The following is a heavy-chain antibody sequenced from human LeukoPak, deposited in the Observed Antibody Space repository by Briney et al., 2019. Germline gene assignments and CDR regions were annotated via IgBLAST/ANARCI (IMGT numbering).Heavy chain of an antibody. D-gene: IGHD2-2*01. CDR3: ARDGSTDHAFDI. V-gene: IGHV1-2*02. Sequence: ASVKVSCKASGYTFTGYYMHWVRQAPGQGPEWMGWINPNSGGTNYAQKFQGRVTMTRDTSISTAYMELSRLRSDDTAVYYCARDGSTDHAFDIWGRGTMVTVSS. J-gene: IGHJ3*02. CDR2: INPNSGGT. CDR1: GYTFTGYY.